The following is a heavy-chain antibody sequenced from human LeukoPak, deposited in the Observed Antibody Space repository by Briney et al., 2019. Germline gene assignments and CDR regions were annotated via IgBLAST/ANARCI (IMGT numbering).Heavy chain of an antibody. J-gene: IGHJ6*02. V-gene: IGHV4-31*03. CDR1: GGSISSGGYY. D-gene: IGHD2-21*02. CDR2: IYYSGST. Sequence: SETLSLTCTVSGGSISSGGYYWSWIRQHPGKGLEWIGYIYYSGSTYYNPSPKSRVTISVDTSKNQFSLKLSSVTAADTAVYYCASYCGGDCTSYYYYGMDVWGQGTTVTVSS. CDR3: ASYCGGDCTSYYYYGMDV.